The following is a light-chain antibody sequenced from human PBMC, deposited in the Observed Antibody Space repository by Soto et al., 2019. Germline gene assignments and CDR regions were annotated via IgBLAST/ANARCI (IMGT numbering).Light chain of an antibody. Sequence: PGAGATLSCRASQTVISNLAWYQQKPGQAPTLLIYGASTRAADVPARFSGNGSGTEFTLTISSLQSEDIAVYYCQQYNNWPWLTFGGGTKVEIK. J-gene: IGKJ4*01. CDR1: QTVISN. CDR3: QQYNNWPWLT. CDR2: GAS. V-gene: IGKV3-15*01.